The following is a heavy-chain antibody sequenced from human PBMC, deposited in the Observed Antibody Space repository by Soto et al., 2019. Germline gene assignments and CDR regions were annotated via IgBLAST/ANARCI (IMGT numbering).Heavy chain of an antibody. J-gene: IGHJ6*02. CDR3: ARDQYGGSSWPPHYYYYGMDV. CDR1: GYTFTSYY. Sequence: ASVKVSCKASGYTFTSYYMHWVRQAPGQGLEWMGIINPSGGSTSYAQKFQGRVTMTRDTSTSTVYMELSSLRSEDTAVYYCARDQYGGSSWPPHYYYYGMDVWGQGTTVTVSS. CDR2: INPSGGST. V-gene: IGHV1-46*03. D-gene: IGHD6-13*01.